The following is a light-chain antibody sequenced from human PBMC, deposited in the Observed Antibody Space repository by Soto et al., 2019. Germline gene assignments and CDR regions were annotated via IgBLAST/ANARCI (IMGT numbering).Light chain of an antibody. CDR2: EVT. CDR3: FSYTSSTTNV. J-gene: IGLJ1*01. CDR1: SSDIGGYNF. Sequence: QSALTQPASVSGSPGQSITISCAGTSSDIGGYNFVSWYQQHPGKAPKLMIFEVTKRPSGVSNRFSASKSGNTASLTISGLQAEDEADYYCFSYTSSTTNVFGSGTKLTVL. V-gene: IGLV2-14*01.